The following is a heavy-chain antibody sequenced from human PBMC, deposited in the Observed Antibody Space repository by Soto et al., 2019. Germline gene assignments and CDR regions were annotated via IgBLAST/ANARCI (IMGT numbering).Heavy chain of an antibody. J-gene: IGHJ4*02. CDR1: GGSISSYY. CDR3: ARDKSSGWFDY. D-gene: IGHD6-19*01. CDR2: IYYSGST. V-gene: IGHV4-59*01. Sequence: SETLSPTCTVSGGSISSYYWSWIRQPPGKGLEWIGYIYYSGSTNYNPSLKSRVTISVDTSKTQFSLKLSSVTAADTAVYYCARDKSSGWFDYWGQGTLVTVSS.